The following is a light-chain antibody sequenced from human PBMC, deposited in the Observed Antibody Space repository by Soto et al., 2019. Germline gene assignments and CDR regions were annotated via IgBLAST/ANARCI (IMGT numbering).Light chain of an antibody. CDR3: SSYAGSIYV. Sequence: QSALTQPPSASGSPGQSGTISCTGTSSDVGGLNLVSWYQHHPGKAPKLMIYEVTKRPSGVPDRFSGSKSGNTASLTVSGLQTEDEADYYCSSYAGSIYVFGTGTKVTVL. J-gene: IGLJ1*01. CDR2: EVT. CDR1: SSDVGGLNL. V-gene: IGLV2-8*01.